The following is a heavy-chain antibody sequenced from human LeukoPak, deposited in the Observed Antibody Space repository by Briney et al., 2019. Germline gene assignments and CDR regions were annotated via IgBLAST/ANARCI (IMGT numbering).Heavy chain of an antibody. V-gene: IGHV3-7*01. D-gene: IGHD3-16*01. CDR2: IKHNGDEL. Sequence: GGSLRLSCAASGFTFSSYWMTWVRQAPGKGLEWVANIKHNGDELNYVDSVEDRFTISRDNAKNSLYLHMTSLRAEDTAVYYCARELRTFDSWGQGTLATVSS. CDR3: ARELRTFDS. J-gene: IGHJ4*02. CDR1: GFTFSSYW.